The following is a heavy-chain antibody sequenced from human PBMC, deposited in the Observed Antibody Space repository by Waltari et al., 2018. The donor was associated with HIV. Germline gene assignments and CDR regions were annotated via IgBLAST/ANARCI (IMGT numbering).Heavy chain of an antibody. CDR3: ARFGDCGGECYRYYYYGMDV. V-gene: IGHV1-18*01. CDR2: VSTYNGNT. D-gene: IGHD2-21*01. CDR1: GYSFTNYG. J-gene: IGHJ6*02. Sequence: QGQLVQSGAEVKKPGASVKVSCTASGYSFTNYGISWVRPAPGQGLEWMGWVSTYNGNTKYAQNLQGRVTMTTDTSTTTAYMDLRSLTSDDTAVYYCARFGDCGGECYRYYYYGMDVWGQGTTVTVSS.